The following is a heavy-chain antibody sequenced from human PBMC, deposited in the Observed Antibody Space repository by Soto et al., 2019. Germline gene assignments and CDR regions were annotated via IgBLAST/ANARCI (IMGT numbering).Heavy chain of an antibody. J-gene: IGHJ6*02. CDR3: AREQSVVVTVMADYYGMDV. D-gene: IGHD2-21*02. CDR2: IIPIFGTA. CDR1: GGTFSSYA. V-gene: IGHV1-69*01. Sequence: QVQLVQSGAEVKKPGSSVKVSCKASGGTFSSYAISWVRQAPGQGLEWMGGIIPIFGTANYAQKFQGRVTITADESTSTAYMELSSLRAEDTAVYYCAREQSVVVTVMADYYGMDVWGQGTTVTVSS.